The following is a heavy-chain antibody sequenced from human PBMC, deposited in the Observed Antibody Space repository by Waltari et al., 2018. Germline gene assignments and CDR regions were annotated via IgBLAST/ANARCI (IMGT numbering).Heavy chain of an antibody. CDR1: GYSISSGYY. Sequence: QVQLQESGPGLVKPSETLSLTCAVSGYSISSGYYWGWIRQPPGTGLEWIGSIYHSGSTEYNPALKSRVTISVDTAKNQCSLKLSSVTAADTAVYYCSVFSYDDGSGSTFDYWGQGTLVTVSS. D-gene: IGHD3-10*01. CDR3: SVFSYDDGSGSTFDY. CDR2: IYHSGST. J-gene: IGHJ4*02. V-gene: IGHV4-38-2*01.